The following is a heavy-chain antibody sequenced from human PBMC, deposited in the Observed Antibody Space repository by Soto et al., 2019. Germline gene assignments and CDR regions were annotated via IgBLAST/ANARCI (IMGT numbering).Heavy chain of an antibody. CDR3: AGRPEIHPR. D-gene: IGHD1-26*01. V-gene: IGHV4-4*02. J-gene: IGHJ4*02. Sequence: QVHLQESGPGLVKPSETLSLTCAISGGPTSSSDWWTWVRQPPGEGLEWIGEIHRDGVTNYNSSLKSRLTISLDQSRNQFSLSLTSVTAADAAVYFCAGRPEIHPRWGQGILVPVSS. CDR1: GGPTSSSDW. CDR2: IHRDGVT.